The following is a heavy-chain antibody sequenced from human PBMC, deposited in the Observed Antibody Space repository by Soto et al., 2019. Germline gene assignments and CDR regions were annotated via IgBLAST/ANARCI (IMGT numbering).Heavy chain of an antibody. Sequence: QVQLVESGGGVVQPGRSLRLSCAASGFTFSSYGMHWVRQAPGKGLEWVAXISYDGSNKYYADSVKGRFTISRDNXXXXXXXXXXXXXXXXXXXXXXXXXXXXXXXXXXXXXXYGMDVWGQGTTVTVSS. J-gene: IGHJ6*02. CDR2: ISYDGSNK. V-gene: IGHV3-30*03. CDR3: XXXXXXXXXXXXXXXXYGMDV. CDR1: GFTFSSYG.